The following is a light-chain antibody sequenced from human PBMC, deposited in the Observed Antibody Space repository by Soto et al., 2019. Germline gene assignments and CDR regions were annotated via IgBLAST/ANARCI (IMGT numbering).Light chain of an antibody. CDR1: QGIGST. V-gene: IGKV1-13*02. CDR2: DAS. Sequence: IQLTQSPSYLSASVGDRVTITCRASQGIGSTLAWYQQQPGKPPKLLIYDASTLEGGVPSRFSGSASGTDFTLTISSLQPEDFATYYCQQFNIFPLTFGGGTKVDIK. J-gene: IGKJ4*01. CDR3: QQFNIFPLT.